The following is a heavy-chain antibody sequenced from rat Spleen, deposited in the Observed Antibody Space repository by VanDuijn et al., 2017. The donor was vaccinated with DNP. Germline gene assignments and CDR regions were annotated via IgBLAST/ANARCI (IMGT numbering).Heavy chain of an antibody. CDR3: TKPASYGGFWFAY. CDR1: GFTFSDYH. J-gene: IGHJ3*01. V-gene: IGHV5-25*01. Sequence: EVQLVQSGGGLVQPGRSMKLSCAASGFTFSDYHMAWVRQAPTKGLEWVTSISPSGGGTYYRDSVKGRFTISRNNANRTLYLQMDSLTSEDTATYYCTKPASYGGFWFAYWGQGTLVTVSS. D-gene: IGHD1-11*01. CDR2: ISPSGGGT.